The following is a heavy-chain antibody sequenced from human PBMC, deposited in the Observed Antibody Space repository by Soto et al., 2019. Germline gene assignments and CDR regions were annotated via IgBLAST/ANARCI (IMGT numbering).Heavy chain of an antibody. CDR3: ARRLREHYYGSGSHNIYWYFDL. CDR2: INHSGST. CDR1: GGSFSGYY. Sequence: QVQLQQWGAGLLKPSETLSLTCAVYGGSFSGYYWSWIRQPPGKGLEWIGEINHSGSTNHSPTLKRRVTISVDTSKNQFSLKLSSVTAADTAVYYCARRLREHYYGSGSHNIYWYFDLWGRGTLVTVSS. D-gene: IGHD3-10*01. J-gene: IGHJ2*01. V-gene: IGHV4-34*01.